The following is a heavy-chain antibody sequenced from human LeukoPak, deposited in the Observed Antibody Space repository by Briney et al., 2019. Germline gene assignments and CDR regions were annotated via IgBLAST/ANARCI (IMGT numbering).Heavy chain of an antibody. CDR3: ASLRTIATFDY. D-gene: IGHD1-26*01. CDR1: GGSISSGDYY. Sequence: SETLSLTCTVSGGSISSGDYYWSWIRQPPGKGLEWIGYIYYSGSTYYNPSLKSRVTISVDASKNQFSLKLSSVTAADTAVYYCASLRTIATFDYWGQGTLVTVSS. V-gene: IGHV4-30-4*08. J-gene: IGHJ4*02. CDR2: IYYSGST.